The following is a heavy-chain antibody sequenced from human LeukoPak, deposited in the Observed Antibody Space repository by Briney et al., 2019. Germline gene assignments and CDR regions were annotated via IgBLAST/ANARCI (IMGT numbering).Heavy chain of an antibody. J-gene: IGHJ6*03. CDR3: AREVVAVNYYYYMDV. V-gene: IGHV3-66*01. CDR2: IYSGGST. CDR1: GFTFTNAW. D-gene: IGHD2-15*01. Sequence: GGSLRLSCAASGFTFTNAWMTWVRQAPGKGLEWVSLIYSGGSTYYADSVKGRFTISRDNSKNTLYLQMNSLRAEDTAVYYCAREVVAVNYYYYMDVWGKGTTVTVSS.